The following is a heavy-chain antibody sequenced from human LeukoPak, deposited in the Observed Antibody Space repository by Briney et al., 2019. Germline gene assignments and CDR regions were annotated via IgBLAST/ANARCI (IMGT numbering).Heavy chain of an antibody. J-gene: IGHJ6*03. CDR1: GFTFSSYA. CDR3: AKGGYCSGGSCPHYYYYYYMDV. CDR2: ISGSGGST. V-gene: IGHV3-23*01. D-gene: IGHD2-15*01. Sequence: GGSLRLSCAAPGFTFSSYAMSWVRQAPGKGLEWVSAISGSGGSTYYADSVKGRFTISRDNSKNTLYLQMNSLRAEDTAVYYCAKGGYCSGGSCPHYYYYYYMDVWGKGTTVTVSS.